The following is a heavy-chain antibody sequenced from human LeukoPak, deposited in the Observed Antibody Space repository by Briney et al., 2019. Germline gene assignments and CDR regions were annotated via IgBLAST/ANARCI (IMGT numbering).Heavy chain of an antibody. CDR3: AKGDIYFDY. CDR1: GYTFTSYY. J-gene: IGHJ4*02. Sequence: ASVTVSLTPSGYTFTSYYIHWVRQAPAQGPEWMGWINPNSGVTNYAQSFQGRVTMTGDTSINTAYMELDRLTSNDTAVYYCAKGDIYFDYWGQGTLVTVSS. V-gene: IGHV1-2*02. CDR2: INPNSGVT.